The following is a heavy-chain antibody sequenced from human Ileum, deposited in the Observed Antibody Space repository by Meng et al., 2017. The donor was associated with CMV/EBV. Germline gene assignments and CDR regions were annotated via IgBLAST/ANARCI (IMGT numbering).Heavy chain of an antibody. D-gene: IGHD6-13*01. CDR2: IFFSGNT. V-gene: IGHV4-30-4*08. CDR3: ARFRIAALGNLFDP. Sequence: QAQVQVSEPGLGKPSPSLSLLFTFSGPSISSRDYYWSWIRQPPGKGLEWIGYIFFSGNTYYNPSLNNRVIISIDTPRNQFSLKVDSVTAADTAVYYCARFRIAALGNLFDPWGHGTLVTVFS. CDR1: GPSISSRDYY. J-gene: IGHJ5*02.